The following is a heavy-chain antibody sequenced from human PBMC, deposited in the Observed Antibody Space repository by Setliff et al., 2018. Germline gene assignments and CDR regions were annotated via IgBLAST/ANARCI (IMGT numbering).Heavy chain of an antibody. V-gene: IGHV4-59*03. Sequence: SETLSLTCTVSGGSTSSYDWSWIRQPPGKGLEWIGYIHNSGVTNYNPSLKSRATISVDTSKNQFSLKLSSVTAADTALYYCTVYNTGSSKDHYWGQGTPVTVSS. CDR1: GGSTSSYD. CDR3: TVYNTGSSKDHY. CDR2: IHNSGVT. J-gene: IGHJ4*02. D-gene: IGHD2-8*02.